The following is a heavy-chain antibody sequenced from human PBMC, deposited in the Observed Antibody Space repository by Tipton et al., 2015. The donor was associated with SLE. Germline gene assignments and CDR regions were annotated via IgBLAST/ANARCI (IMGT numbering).Heavy chain of an antibody. J-gene: IGHJ4*02. Sequence: LRLSCTVSGGSISSSSYYWSWIRQPAGKGLEWIGRIYTKGSMNYSPSLRSRVTISLDPSKNQLSLKRTSVTAADTAVYYCARVSCSSISCYVDFWGQGTLVTVSS. V-gene: IGHV4-61*02. D-gene: IGHD2-2*01. CDR1: GGSISSSSYY. CDR3: ARVSCSSISCYVDF. CDR2: IYTKGSM.